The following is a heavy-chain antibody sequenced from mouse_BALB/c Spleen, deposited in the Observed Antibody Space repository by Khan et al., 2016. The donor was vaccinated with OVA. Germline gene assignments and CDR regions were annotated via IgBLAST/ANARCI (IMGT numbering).Heavy chain of an antibody. CDR2: IWGGGGT. J-gene: IGHJ4*01. CDR1: GFSLSRYN. CDR3: ARAYYRYDGYYAMDY. V-gene: IGHV2-6-4*01. Sequence: QVQLQQSGPGLVAPSQGLSITCTVSGFSLSRYNIHWVRQPPGKGLEWLGMIWGGGGTDYNSTLKSRLSISKDNSKSQVFLKMNSLQTDDTAMYYCARAYYRYDGYYAMDYWGQGTSVTVSS. D-gene: IGHD2-14*01.